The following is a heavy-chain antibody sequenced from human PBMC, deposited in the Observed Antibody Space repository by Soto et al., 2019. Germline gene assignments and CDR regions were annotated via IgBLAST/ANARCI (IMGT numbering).Heavy chain of an antibody. J-gene: IGHJ4*02. Sequence: QVQLVQSGAEEKKPGASVKVSCKASGYTFTSYAMHWVRQAPGQRLEWMGWINAGNGNTKYSQKFQGRVTITRDTXGSTAYMELSSLRSEDTAVYYCARVMLLYHTAAFDYWGQGTLVTVSS. CDR2: INAGNGNT. V-gene: IGHV1-3*05. CDR1: GYTFTSYA. D-gene: IGHD2-15*01. CDR3: ARVMLLYHTAAFDY.